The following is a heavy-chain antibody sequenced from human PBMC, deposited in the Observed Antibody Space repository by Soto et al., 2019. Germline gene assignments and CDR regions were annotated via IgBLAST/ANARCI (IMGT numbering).Heavy chain of an antibody. CDR3: AKDRCTNGVCQFYYYYGMDV. V-gene: IGHV3-30*18. Sequence: GGSLRLSCAASGFTFSSYGMHWVRQAPGKGLEWVAVISYDESNKYYADSVKGRLPNSRNNSKNTLYLQMNSLRAEDTAVYYCAKDRCTNGVCQFYYYYGMDVWGQGTTVTVSS. CDR2: ISYDESNK. CDR1: GFTFSSYG. D-gene: IGHD2-8*01. J-gene: IGHJ6*02.